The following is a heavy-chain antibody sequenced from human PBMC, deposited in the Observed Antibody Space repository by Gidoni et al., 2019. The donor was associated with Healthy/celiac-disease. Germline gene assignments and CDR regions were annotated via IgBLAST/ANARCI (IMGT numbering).Heavy chain of an antibody. CDR1: GFTFISYS. D-gene: IGHD3-10*01. CDR2: ISSSSSYI. V-gene: IGHV3-21*01. J-gene: IGHJ6*02. CDR3: ARVGFVGPEAGYYYYGMDV. Sequence: EVQLVESGGGLVKPGGSLRLSCAASGFTFISYSMNWVRQAPGKGLGWVSSISSSSSYIYYADSVKGRFTISRDNAKNSLYLQMNSLRAEDTAVYYCARVGFVGPEAGYYYYGMDVWGQGTTVTVSS.